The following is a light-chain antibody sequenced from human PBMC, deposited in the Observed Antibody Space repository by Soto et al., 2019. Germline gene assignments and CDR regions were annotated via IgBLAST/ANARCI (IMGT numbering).Light chain of an antibody. CDR2: AAS. J-gene: IGKJ1*01. CDR1: RDVGSD. Sequence: QMTQSPSSLSASVGEKIIITCRASRDVGSDVSWYQQKPGQAPKLLIYAASNLYTGVPSRFSGSRPGTEFTLTISSLQPEDFASYYCLQDYGDSWTFGQGTKVEIE. V-gene: IGKV1-6*01. CDR3: LQDYGDSWT.